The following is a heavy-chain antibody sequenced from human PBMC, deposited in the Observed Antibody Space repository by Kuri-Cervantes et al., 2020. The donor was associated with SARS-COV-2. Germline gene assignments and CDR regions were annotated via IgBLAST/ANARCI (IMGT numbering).Heavy chain of an antibody. D-gene: IGHD2-15*01. CDR1: GGSISNGDYY. V-gene: IGHV4-30-4*01. J-gene: IGHJ3*02. CDR3: AGPITPYAFVI. CDR2: IYYSGST. Sequence: SETLSLTCTVSGGSISNGDYYWSWIRQPPGKGLEWIGYIYYSGSTYYNPSLKSRVTLSVDLSKNYFSLKLSSVTAADTAVYYCAGPITPYAFVIWGQGTMVTVSS.